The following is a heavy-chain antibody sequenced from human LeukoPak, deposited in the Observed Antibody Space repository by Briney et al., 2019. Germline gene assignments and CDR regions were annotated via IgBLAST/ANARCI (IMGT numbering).Heavy chain of an antibody. Sequence: GGSLRLSCAASGFTFSDYYMTWIRQAPGKGLEWVSYISSSGSTIYYADSVRGRFTVSRDNAKNSLYLQMSSLRAEDTAVYYCAGFITMIVVDYYYYGLDVWGQGTTVTVSS. D-gene: IGHD3-22*01. V-gene: IGHV3-11*01. CDR3: AGFITMIVVDYYYYGLDV. CDR1: GFTFSDYY. J-gene: IGHJ6*02. CDR2: ISSSGSTI.